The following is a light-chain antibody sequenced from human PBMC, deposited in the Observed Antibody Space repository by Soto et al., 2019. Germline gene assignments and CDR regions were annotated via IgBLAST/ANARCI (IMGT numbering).Light chain of an antibody. CDR3: ATWDDGVNGVL. CDR2: SND. J-gene: IGLJ7*01. CDR1: GSNIESHS. Sequence: QSVLTQPPSMSGTPGQRVSISCSGSGSNIESHSVDWYQHFPGTAPKLVINSNDQRPSGVPDRFSGSKSGTSASLAISGLQSEDEADYYCATWDDGVNGVLFGGGTQLTVL. V-gene: IGLV1-44*01.